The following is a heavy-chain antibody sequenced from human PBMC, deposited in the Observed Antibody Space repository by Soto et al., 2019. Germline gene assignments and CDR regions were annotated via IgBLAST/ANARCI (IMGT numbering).Heavy chain of an antibody. CDR3: ATTSPQGNFYYGLDV. CDR1: GYSFTSYW. D-gene: IGHD1-1*01. Sequence: GESLKMSGKASGYSFTSYWIAWVRRMPGKGLEWMGIIYPRDSDIRYSPSFQGQVTISVDKSISTAYLQWSSLKASDTAIYYCATTSPQGNFYYGLDVWGQGTTVTVSS. J-gene: IGHJ6*02. V-gene: IGHV5-51*01. CDR2: IYPRDSDI.